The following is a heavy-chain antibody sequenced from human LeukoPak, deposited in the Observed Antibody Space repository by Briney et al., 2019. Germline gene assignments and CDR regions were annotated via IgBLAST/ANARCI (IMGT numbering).Heavy chain of an antibody. CDR3: ARDLGSASSGFDY. V-gene: IGHV1-2*02. Sequence: ASVKVSRKASGYTFTGYYIHWVRQAPGQGLEWMGWFNPNSGGTNHAQNFQGRVTMTRDTSISTAYMELFRLRSDDTAVYYRARDLGSASSGFDYWGPGTLVTVSS. J-gene: IGHJ4*02. CDR1: GYTFTGYY. CDR2: FNPNSGGT. D-gene: IGHD3-22*01.